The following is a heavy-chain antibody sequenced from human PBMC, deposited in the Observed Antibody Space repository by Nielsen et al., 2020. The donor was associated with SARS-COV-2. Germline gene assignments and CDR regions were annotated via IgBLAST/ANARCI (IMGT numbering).Heavy chain of an antibody. J-gene: IGHJ4*02. CDR3: ARHLDDYSNYFDY. CDR2: IDPSDSYT. CDR1: GYSFTSYW. Sequence: GGSLRLSCKGSGYSFTSYWIGWVRQMPGKGLEWMGRIDPSDSYTNYSPSFQGHVTISADKSISTAYLQWSSLKASDTAMYYCARHLDDYSNYFDYWGQGTLVTVSS. V-gene: IGHV5-10-1*01. D-gene: IGHD4-11*01.